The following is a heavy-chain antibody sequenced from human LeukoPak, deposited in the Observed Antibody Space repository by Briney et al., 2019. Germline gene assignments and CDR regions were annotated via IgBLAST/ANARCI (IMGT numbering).Heavy chain of an antibody. Sequence: GGSLRLSCAASGFTFSSYGMHWVRQAPGKGLEWVAFIRYDGSNKYYADSVKGRFTISRDNSKNTLYLQMNSLRAEDTAVYCCAKSAVAYYYYYYMDVWGKGTTVTVSS. CDR2: IRYDGSNK. CDR3: AKSAVAYYYYYYMDV. V-gene: IGHV3-30*02. CDR1: GFTFSSYG. D-gene: IGHD6-19*01. J-gene: IGHJ6*03.